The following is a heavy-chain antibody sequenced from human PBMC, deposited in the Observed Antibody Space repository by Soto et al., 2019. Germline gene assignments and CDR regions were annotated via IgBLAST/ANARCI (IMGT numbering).Heavy chain of an antibody. D-gene: IGHD4-17*01. Sequence: SETLSLTCAVYGGSFSGYYWSWIRQPPGKGLEWIGEINHSGSTNYNPSLKSRVTISVDTSKNQFSLKLSSVTAADTAVYYCVGTGDYYGYYYYMDVWGKGTTVTVSS. CDR3: VGTGDYYGYYYYMDV. V-gene: IGHV4-34*01. CDR2: INHSGST. J-gene: IGHJ6*03. CDR1: GGSFSGYY.